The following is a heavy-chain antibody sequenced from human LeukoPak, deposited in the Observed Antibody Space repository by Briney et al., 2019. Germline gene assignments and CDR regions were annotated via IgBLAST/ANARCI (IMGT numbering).Heavy chain of an antibody. V-gene: IGHV4-59*01. Sequence: SETLSLTCTVSGGSISSYYWSWIRQPPGKGLEWIGYIYYSGSTNYNPSLKSRVTISVDTSKNRFSLKLSSVTAADTAVYYCARAIAAAGTYYFDYWGQGTLVTVSS. CDR1: GGSISSYY. CDR2: IYYSGST. J-gene: IGHJ4*02. D-gene: IGHD6-13*01. CDR3: ARAIAAAGTYYFDY.